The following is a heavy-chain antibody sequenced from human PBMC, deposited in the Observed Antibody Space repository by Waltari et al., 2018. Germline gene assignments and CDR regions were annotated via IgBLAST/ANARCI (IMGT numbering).Heavy chain of an antibody. CDR2: IFHSGST. J-gene: IGHJ5*01. V-gene: IGHV4-30-2*01. CDR1: GDSISSGGYT. CDR3: ARGKGWFDS. Sequence: LQESGSGLVKPSQTLSITCAVSGDSISSGGYTWNWIRQPPGKGLEWIGYIFHSGSTYYNPSLKSRVTISLDTSKNQFSLMVSSVTAADTAVYFCARGKGWFDSWGPGILVTVSS.